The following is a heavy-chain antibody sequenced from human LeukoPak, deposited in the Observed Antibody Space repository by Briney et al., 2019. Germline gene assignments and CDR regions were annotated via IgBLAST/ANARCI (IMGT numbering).Heavy chain of an antibody. CDR3: ARVRHDSYGFDY. CDR2: IYYSGST. CDR1: GGSISSYY. V-gene: IGHV4-59*01. J-gene: IGHJ4*02. Sequence: SETLSLTCTVSGGSISSYYWSWIRQPPGKGLEWIGYIYYSGSTNYNPSLKSRVTISVDTSKNQFSLKLSSVTAADTAVYYCARVRHDSYGFDYWGQGTLVTVFS. D-gene: IGHD5-18*01.